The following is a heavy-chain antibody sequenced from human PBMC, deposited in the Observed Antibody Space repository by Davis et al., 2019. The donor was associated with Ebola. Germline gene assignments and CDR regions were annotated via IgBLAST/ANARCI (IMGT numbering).Heavy chain of an antibody. Sequence: PGGSLRLSCAASGFSFSSHWMSWVRQAPGKGLEWVANIRKDGSEKHYVDSVKGRFTISRDNAKNSLYLQMNSLRAEDTAVYYCAREAVWRFDPWGQGTLVTVSS. CDR3: AREAVWRFDP. V-gene: IGHV3-7*03. J-gene: IGHJ5*02. CDR1: GFSFSSHW. CDR2: IRKDGSEK. D-gene: IGHD3-16*01.